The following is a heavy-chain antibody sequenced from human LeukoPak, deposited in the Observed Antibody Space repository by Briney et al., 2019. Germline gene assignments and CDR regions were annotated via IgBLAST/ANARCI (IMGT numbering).Heavy chain of an antibody. J-gene: IGHJ4*02. D-gene: IGHD2-15*01. CDR3: ARGGGYYPIDY. Sequence: GGSLRLSCATSGFTFSSYAMSWVRQAPGKGLEWVSAISGSGGSTYYADSVKGRFTISRDNSKNTLYLQMNSLRAEDTAVYYCARGGGYYPIDYWGQGTLVTVSS. V-gene: IGHV3-23*01. CDR1: GFTFSSYA. CDR2: ISGSGGST.